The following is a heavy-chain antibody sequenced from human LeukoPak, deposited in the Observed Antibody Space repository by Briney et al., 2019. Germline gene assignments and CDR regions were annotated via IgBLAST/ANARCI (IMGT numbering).Heavy chain of an antibody. D-gene: IGHD3-10*01. CDR2: IYYSGST. Sequence: SETLSLTCTVSGGSISSYYWSWIRQPPGKGLEWIGYIYYSGSTNYNPSLKSRVTISVDTSKNQFSLKLSSVTAADTAVYYCARGVFYYYYMDVWGKGTTVTVSS. J-gene: IGHJ6*03. V-gene: IGHV4-59*01. CDR3: ARGVFYYYYMDV. CDR1: GGSISSYY.